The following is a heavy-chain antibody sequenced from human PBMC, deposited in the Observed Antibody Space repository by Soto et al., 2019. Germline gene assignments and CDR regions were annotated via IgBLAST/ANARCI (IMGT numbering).Heavy chain of an antibody. V-gene: IGHV1-18*01. Sequence: ASVKVSCKASGFTFTSYGFHWVRQAPGQRLEWMGWISAYNGNTNYAQKLQGRVTMTTDTSTSTAYMELRSLRSDDTAVYYCARDWYYYDSSGPGSNWFDPWGQGTLVTVSS. J-gene: IGHJ5*02. CDR2: ISAYNGNT. CDR1: GFTFTSYG. D-gene: IGHD3-22*01. CDR3: ARDWYYYDSSGPGSNWFDP.